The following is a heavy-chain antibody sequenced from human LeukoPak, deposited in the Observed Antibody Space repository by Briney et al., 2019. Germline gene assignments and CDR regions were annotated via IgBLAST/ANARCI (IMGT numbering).Heavy chain of an antibody. D-gene: IGHD6-13*01. V-gene: IGHV4-39*07. CDR3: ARDSYSSSWYPSYYFDY. Sequence: TSETLSLTCTVSGGSISRNSDYWGWIRQPPGKGLEWIGSIYYSGSTYYNPSLKSRVTISVDTSKNQFSLKLSSVTAADTAVYYCARDSYSSSWYPSYYFDYWGQGTLVTVSS. CDR2: IYYSGST. CDR1: GGSISRNSDY. J-gene: IGHJ4*02.